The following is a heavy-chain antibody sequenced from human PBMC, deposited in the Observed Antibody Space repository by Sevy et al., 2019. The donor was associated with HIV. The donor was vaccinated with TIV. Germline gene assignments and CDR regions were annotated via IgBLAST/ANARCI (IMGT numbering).Heavy chain of an antibody. J-gene: IGHJ6*03. CDR3: ARDRVAYYYYYMDV. CDR1: GFTFSSYA. V-gene: IGHV3-64*01. Sequence: GGSLRLSCAASGFTFSSYAMHWVRQAPGKGLEYVSAISSNGGSTYYANSVKGRFTISRENSKNTLYLQMGSLRAEDMAVYYCARDRVAYYYYYMDVWGKGTTVTVSS. D-gene: IGHD2-15*01. CDR2: ISSNGGST.